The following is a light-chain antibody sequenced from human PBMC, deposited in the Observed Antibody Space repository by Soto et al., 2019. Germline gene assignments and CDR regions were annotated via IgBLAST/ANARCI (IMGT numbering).Light chain of an antibody. V-gene: IGKV1-17*01. J-gene: IGKJ4*01. CDR1: QSIGNF. Sequence: DIQMTQSPSSLSASIGDRVSITCRASQSIGNFLNWYQQKPGKVPKLLIYAASNLHSGVPSRFSGSGSGTEFTLTISSLQTDDFASYYCLHYSTYPLTFGGGTRVDI. CDR2: AAS. CDR3: LHYSTYPLT.